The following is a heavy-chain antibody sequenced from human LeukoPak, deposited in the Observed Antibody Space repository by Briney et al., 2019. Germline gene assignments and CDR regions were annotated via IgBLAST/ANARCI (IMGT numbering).Heavy chain of an antibody. J-gene: IGHJ4*01. CDR2: ISGSGSII. V-gene: IGHV3-48*03. CDR3: PRGRPDTSGWTRLFEY. CDR1: GITLSSYE. Sequence: GGSLRLSCAASGITLSSYEMNWVRQAPGKGLEWVSYISGSGSIIYYADSVKGRFTISRDNAKNSLYLQMNSLRAEDTAVYYCPRGRPDTSGWTRLFEYWGHGTLVTVSP. D-gene: IGHD6-19*01.